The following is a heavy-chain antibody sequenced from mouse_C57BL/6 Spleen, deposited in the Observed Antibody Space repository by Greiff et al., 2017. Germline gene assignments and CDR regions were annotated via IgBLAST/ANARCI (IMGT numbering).Heavy chain of an antibody. CDR3: ARSSGSSPYYFDY. CDR1: GYTFTSYW. Sequence: VQLQQSGAELVKPGASVKLSCKASGYTFTSYWMHWVKQRPGQGLEWIGMIHPNSGSTNYNEKFKSKATLTVDKSSSTAYMQLSSLTSEDSAVYYCARSSGSSPYYFDYWGQGTTLTVSS. D-gene: IGHD1-1*01. J-gene: IGHJ2*01. CDR2: IHPNSGST. V-gene: IGHV1-64*01.